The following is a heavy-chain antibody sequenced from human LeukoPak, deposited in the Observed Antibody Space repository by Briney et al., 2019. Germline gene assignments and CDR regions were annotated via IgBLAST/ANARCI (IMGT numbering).Heavy chain of an antibody. CDR2: ISYGGIDK. D-gene: IGHD5-12*01. J-gene: IGHJ4*02. CDR1: GFNFSSYA. CDR3: AKGGYSGYDYVDY. Sequence: GGSLRLPCAASGFNFSSYAMHWVRQAPGEGLEWVGLISYGGIDKSYADSVKGRFTISRDNSKNTLYLQVNSLRAEDTAAYYCAKGGYSGYDYVDYWGQGTLVTVSS. V-gene: IGHV3-30*04.